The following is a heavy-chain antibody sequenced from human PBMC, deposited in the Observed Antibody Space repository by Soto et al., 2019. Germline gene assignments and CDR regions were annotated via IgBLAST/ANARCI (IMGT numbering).Heavy chain of an antibody. CDR2: VSCYNGKT. CDR3: ARDAPPPELRFLEWHNYDYNGMDV. CDR1: GYSFTAYG. Sequence: ASVKVSCKTSGYSFTAYGISWVRQAPGQGLEWMGWVSCYNGKTKYAQKVQGRVTMTTDTSTSTAYMEVRSLRSDDTAIYYCARDAPPPELRFLEWHNYDYNGMDVWGQGTTVTVSS. J-gene: IGHJ6*02. D-gene: IGHD3-3*01. V-gene: IGHV1-18*01.